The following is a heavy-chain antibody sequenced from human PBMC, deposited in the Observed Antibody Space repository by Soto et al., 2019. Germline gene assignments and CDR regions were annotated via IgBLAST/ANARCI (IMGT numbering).Heavy chain of an antibody. CDR2: INHSGST. Sequence: QVQLQQWGAGLLKPSETLSLTCAVYGGSFSGYYWSWIRQPPGKGLEWNGEINHSGSTNYNPSLKSRVTISVDTSKNQFSLKLSSVTAADTAVYYCARGGGYSYGGIDYWGQGTLVTVSS. V-gene: IGHV4-34*01. J-gene: IGHJ4*02. D-gene: IGHD5-18*01. CDR3: ARGGGYSYGGIDY. CDR1: GGSFSGYY.